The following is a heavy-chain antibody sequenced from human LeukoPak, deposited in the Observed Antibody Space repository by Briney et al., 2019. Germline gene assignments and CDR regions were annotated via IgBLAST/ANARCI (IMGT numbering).Heavy chain of an antibody. CDR3: AESSGGEYYFDY. J-gene: IGHJ4*02. V-gene: IGHV1-69*05. D-gene: IGHD1-14*01. CDR2: IIPIFGTA. Sequence: SVKVSCKASGGTFSSYAISWVRLAPGQGLEWMGRIIPIFGTANYAQKFQGRVTITTDESTSTAYMELSSLRSEDTAVYYCAESSGGEYYFDYWGQGTLVTVSS. CDR1: GGTFSSYA.